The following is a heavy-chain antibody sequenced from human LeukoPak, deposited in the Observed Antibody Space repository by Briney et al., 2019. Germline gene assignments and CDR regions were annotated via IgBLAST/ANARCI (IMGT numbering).Heavy chain of an antibody. D-gene: IGHD2-15*01. CDR3: ARSPGGGFDI. V-gene: IGHV4-59*01. CDR1: GGSITNFY. Sequence: SETLSLTCTVSGGSITNFYGGWIRKSPGKGLELIGYIYYSGTTNYSPSLKSRVSISVDTSKKQFSLKLSSVTAADTAVYYCARSPGGGFDIWGQGTMVTVSS. J-gene: IGHJ3*02. CDR2: IYYSGTT.